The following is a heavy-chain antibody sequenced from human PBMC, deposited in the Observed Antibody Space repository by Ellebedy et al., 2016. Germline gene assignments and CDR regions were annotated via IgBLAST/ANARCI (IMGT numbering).Heavy chain of an antibody. Sequence: SETLSLXCTVSGGSISSGSYYWSWIRQPAGKGLEWIGRIYTSGSTNYNPSLKSRVTMSVDTSKNQFSLKLSSVTAADTAVYYCARGLWERRFNYWGQGTLVTVSS. V-gene: IGHV4-61*02. CDR1: GGSISSGSYY. D-gene: IGHD1-1*01. CDR2: IYTSGST. CDR3: ARGLWERRFNY. J-gene: IGHJ4*02.